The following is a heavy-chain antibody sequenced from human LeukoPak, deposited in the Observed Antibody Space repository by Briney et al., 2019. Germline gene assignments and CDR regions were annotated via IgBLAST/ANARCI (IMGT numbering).Heavy chain of an antibody. CDR3: ARVGGYSGYDYLPVVD. J-gene: IGHJ4*02. V-gene: IGHV4-39*01. D-gene: IGHD5-12*01. CDR1: GVSIRSSNSY. Sequence: SETLSLTCTVSGVSIRSSNSYWGWIRQPPGKGLEWIGSIYYSGNTYYNASLKSQVSISIDTSKNQSSLKLTSVTAADTAVYYCARVGGYSGYDYLPVVDWGQGTLVTVSS. CDR2: IYYSGNT.